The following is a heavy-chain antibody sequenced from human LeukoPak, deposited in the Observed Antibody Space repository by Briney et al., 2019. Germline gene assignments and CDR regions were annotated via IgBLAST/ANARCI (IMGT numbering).Heavy chain of an antibody. CDR1: GGTFSSYA. D-gene: IGHD2-21*02. V-gene: IGHV1-69*13. J-gene: IGHJ4*02. Sequence: GASVKVSCKASGGTFSSYAISWVRQAPGQGLEWIGGIIPIFGTANYAQKFQGRVTITGDESTSTAYMELSSLRSEDTAVYYCARVGCGGDCSRGPFDYWGQGTLVTVSS. CDR2: IIPIFGTA. CDR3: ARVGCGGDCSRGPFDY.